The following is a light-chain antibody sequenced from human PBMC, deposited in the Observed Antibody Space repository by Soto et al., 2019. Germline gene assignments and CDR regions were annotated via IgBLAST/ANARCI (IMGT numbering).Light chain of an antibody. CDR1: QSVLYSSDNKNY. CDR2: WAS. Sequence: DILMTQSPDSLAVSLGERATINCKSSQSVLYSSDNKNYLTWYQQKPGQPPKLLIYWASTRESGVPDRFSGSGSGTDFTLTISSLQAEDVAVYYCQQYYSIPITFGQGTRLETK. J-gene: IGKJ5*01. CDR3: QQYYSIPIT. V-gene: IGKV4-1*01.